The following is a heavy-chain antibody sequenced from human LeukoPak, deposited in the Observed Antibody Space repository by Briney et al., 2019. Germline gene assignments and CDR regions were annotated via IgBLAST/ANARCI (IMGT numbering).Heavy chain of an antibody. CDR2: IYLGDSDT. J-gene: IGHJ4*02. D-gene: IGHD3-3*01. Sequence: GESLKISCKGSGYSFPSYWIGWVRQMPGKGLECMGVIYLGDSDTRYSPSFQGQVTISADKSISTAYLQWSSLKASDTAMYYCARRFDSWSGYYHYYFDYWGQGTLVTVSS. CDR3: ARRFDSWSGYYHYYFDY. V-gene: IGHV5-51*01. CDR1: GYSFPSYW.